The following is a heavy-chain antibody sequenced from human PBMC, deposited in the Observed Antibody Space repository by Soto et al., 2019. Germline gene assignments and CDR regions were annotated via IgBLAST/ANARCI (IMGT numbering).Heavy chain of an antibody. V-gene: IGHV1-18*01. CDR1: GYTFTSYC. CDR2: ISAYNGNT. CDR3: ARDEAGVPAAPPLDI. Sequence: GASVKVSCKASGYTFTSYCISWVRQAPGQGLEWMGWISAYNGNTNYAQKLQGRVTMTTDTSTSTAYMELRSLRSDDTAVYYCARDEAGVPAAPPLDIWGQGTMVTVSS. J-gene: IGHJ3*02. D-gene: IGHD2-2*01.